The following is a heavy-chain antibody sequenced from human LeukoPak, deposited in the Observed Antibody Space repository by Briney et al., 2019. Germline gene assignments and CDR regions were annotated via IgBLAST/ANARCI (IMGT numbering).Heavy chain of an antibody. Sequence: ASVKVSCKVSGYTLTELSMHWVRQAPGKGLEWMGGFDPEDGETIYAQKFQGRVTMTEDTSTDTAYMALRSLRSDDTAVYYCARGITMVRGVIMPFRDYFDYWGQGTLVTVSS. CDR3: ARGITMVRGVIMPFRDYFDY. CDR2: FDPEDGET. D-gene: IGHD3-10*01. V-gene: IGHV1-24*01. CDR1: GYTLTELS. J-gene: IGHJ4*02.